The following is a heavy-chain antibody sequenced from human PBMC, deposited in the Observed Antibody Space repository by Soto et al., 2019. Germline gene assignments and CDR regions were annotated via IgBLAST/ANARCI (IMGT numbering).Heavy chain of an antibody. Sequence: SQTLSLTCAISGDSVSSDSAAWNWVRQSPSRGLEWLGRTNYRSKWYNDYAVSVKGRITINPDTSKNQFSLQLSSVTPEDTAIYYCIGKLRGEAREFDTCGQGTLVPVSP. CDR1: GDSVSSDSAA. V-gene: IGHV6-1*01. CDR3: IGKLRGEAREFDT. D-gene: IGHD6-6*01. CDR2: TNYRSKWYN. J-gene: IGHJ5*02.